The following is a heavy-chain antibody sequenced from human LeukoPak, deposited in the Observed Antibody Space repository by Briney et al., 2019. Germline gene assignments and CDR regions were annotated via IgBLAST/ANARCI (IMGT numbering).Heavy chain of an antibody. V-gene: IGHV3-64D*06. Sequence: GGSLRLSCSASGFTFSSYAMHWVRQAPGKGLECVSAISSNGGSTYYADSVKGRFTISRDNSKNTLYLQMSSLRAEDTAVYYCVRSTVTHSFDYWGQGTLVTVSS. CDR3: VRSTVTHSFDY. D-gene: IGHD4-17*01. CDR2: ISSNGGST. J-gene: IGHJ4*02. CDR1: GFTFSSYA.